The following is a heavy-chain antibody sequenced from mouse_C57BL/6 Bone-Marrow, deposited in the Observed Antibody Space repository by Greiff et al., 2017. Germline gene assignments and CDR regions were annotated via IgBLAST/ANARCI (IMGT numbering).Heavy chain of an antibody. CDR2: IYPSDSET. CDR3: AREDYGSSWHWYFDV. Sequence: VQLQQPGAELVRPGSSVKLSCKASGYTFTSYWMDWVKQRPGQGLEWIGNIYPSDSETHYNQKFKDKATLTVDKSSSTAYMQLSSLTSEDSAVYYCAREDYGSSWHWYFDVWGTGTTVTVSS. V-gene: IGHV1-61*01. J-gene: IGHJ1*03. CDR1: GYTFTSYW. D-gene: IGHD1-1*01.